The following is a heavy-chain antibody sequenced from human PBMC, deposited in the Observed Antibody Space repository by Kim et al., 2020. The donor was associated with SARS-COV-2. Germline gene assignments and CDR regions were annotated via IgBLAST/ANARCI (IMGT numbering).Heavy chain of an antibody. V-gene: IGHV4-39*07. CDR2: IYYSGST. CDR1: GGSISSSRYY. D-gene: IGHD4-4*01. CDR3: ARDPHDYSNWLFDY. Sequence: SETLSLTCTVSGGSISSSRYYWGWIRQPPGKGLEWIGSIYYSGSTYSNPSLKSRVTISVDTSKNQFSLKLSSVTAADTAVYYCARDPHDYSNWLFDYWG. J-gene: IGHJ4*01.